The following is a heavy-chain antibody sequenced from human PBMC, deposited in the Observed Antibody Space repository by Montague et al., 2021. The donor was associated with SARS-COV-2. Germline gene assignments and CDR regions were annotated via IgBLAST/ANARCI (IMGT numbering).Heavy chain of an antibody. D-gene: IGHD2-2*03. J-gene: IGHJ4*02. CDR1: GGSISSYY. CDR2: IYYSGST. CDR3: ARVDSLVSFDY. V-gene: IGHV4-59*01. Sequence: SETLSLTCTVSGGSISSYYWSWIRQPPGKGLEWIGYIYYSGSTNYNPSLKSRVTISVDTSKNQFSLKLCSVTAADTAVYYCARVDSLVSFDYWGQGTLVTVSS.